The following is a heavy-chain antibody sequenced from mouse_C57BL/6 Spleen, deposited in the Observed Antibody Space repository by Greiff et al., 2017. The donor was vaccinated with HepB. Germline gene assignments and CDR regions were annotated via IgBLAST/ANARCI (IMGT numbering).Heavy chain of an antibody. J-gene: IGHJ2*01. CDR3: ARSRWLLRGYYFDY. CDR2: INPNNGGT. V-gene: IGHV1-18*01. D-gene: IGHD2-3*01. Sequence: EVQLQQSGPELVKPGASVKIPCKASGYTFTDYNMDWVKQSHGKSLEWIGDINPNNGGTIYNQKFKGKATLTVDKSSSTAYMELRSLTSEDTAVYYCARSRWLLRGYYFDYWGQGTTLTVSS. CDR1: GYTFTDYN.